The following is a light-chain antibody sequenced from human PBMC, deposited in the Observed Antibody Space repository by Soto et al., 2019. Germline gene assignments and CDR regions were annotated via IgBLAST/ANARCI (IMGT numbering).Light chain of an antibody. CDR2: DAS. Sequence: DIQMTQSPSSLSASVGDRVTITCQASQDISNYLNWYQQKPGKAPKLLIYDASNLETGVPSRFSGSRSGANFTLTISSLQPEDFAVYYCQQYNNWPRTFGQGTKGDIK. J-gene: IGKJ1*01. V-gene: IGKV1-33*01. CDR3: QQYNNWPRT. CDR1: QDISNY.